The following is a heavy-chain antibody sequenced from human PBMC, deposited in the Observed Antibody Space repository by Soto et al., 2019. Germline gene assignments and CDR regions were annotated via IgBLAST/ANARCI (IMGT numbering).Heavy chain of an antibody. CDR3: ARRYYYDSSAYYSPDHYCDY. V-gene: IGHV5-51*01. CDR1: GYSFTTYW. J-gene: IGHJ4*02. Sequence: PGESLKISCEGSGYSFTTYWIAWVRQMPGKGLEWMGIIYPGDSDTRYSPSFQGQVTISADKSISTAYLQWSSLKASDTAIYYCARRYYYDSSAYYSPDHYCDYWGQGTLVTVSS. CDR2: IYPGDSDT. D-gene: IGHD3-22*01.